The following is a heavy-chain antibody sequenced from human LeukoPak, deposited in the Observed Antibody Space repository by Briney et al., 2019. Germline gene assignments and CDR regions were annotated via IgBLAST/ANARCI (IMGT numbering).Heavy chain of an antibody. V-gene: IGHV3-21*01. CDR1: EFTFTNYW. CDR3: ARDRSGSSSSFDY. J-gene: IGHJ4*02. Sequence: PGGSLRLSCAITEFTFTNYWKNWVRQAPGKGLEWVSSISSSSSYIYYADSVKGRFTISRDNAKNSLYLQMNSLRAEDTAVYYCARDRSGSSSSFDYWGQGTLVTVSS. D-gene: IGHD6-6*01. CDR2: ISSSSSYI.